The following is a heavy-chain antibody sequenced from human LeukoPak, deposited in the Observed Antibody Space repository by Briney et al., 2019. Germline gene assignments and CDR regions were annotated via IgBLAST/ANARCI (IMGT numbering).Heavy chain of an antibody. J-gene: IGHJ4*02. V-gene: IGHV3-30*18. CDR2: VSYDGSDK. CDR3: AKAHLLDWLLPFDY. D-gene: IGHD3/OR15-3a*01. CDR1: EFTFSSYA. Sequence: GGSLRLSCAASEFTFSSYAMHWVRQAPGKGLEWVALVSYDGSDKYYADSVKGRFTISRDSSKNTLYLQMNSLRGEDTAVYYCAKAHLLDWLLPFDYWGQGTLVTVSS.